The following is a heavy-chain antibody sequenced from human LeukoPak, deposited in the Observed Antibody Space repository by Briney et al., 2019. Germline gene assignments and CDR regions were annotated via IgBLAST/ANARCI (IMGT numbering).Heavy chain of an antibody. CDR1: GFTFSDYY. CDR2: ISSSGSTI. CDR3: ARVELDSSGYYFDY. D-gene: IGHD3-22*01. J-gene: IGHJ4*02. Sequence: GGSLRLSCAASGFTFSDYYMSWLRQAPGKGLEWVSYISSSGSTIYYADSVKGRFTISRDNAKNSLYLQMNSLRAEDTAVYYCARVELDSSGYYFDYWGQGTLVTVSS. V-gene: IGHV3-11*04.